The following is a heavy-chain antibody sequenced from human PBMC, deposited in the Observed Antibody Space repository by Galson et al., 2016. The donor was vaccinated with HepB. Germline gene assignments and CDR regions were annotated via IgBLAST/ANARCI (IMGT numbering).Heavy chain of an antibody. V-gene: IGHV5-10-1*01. D-gene: IGHD2-21*01. CDR2: INPSDSYT. Sequence: QSGAEVKKSGESLRISCKGSGYSFTGHWISWVRQMPGTGLEWMGTINPSDSYTNYSPSFQGHVTISTDKSISTAYLQWSSLKASDTAMYSCARHMSRSFDYWGQGTLVTVSS. J-gene: IGHJ4*02. CDR3: ARHMSRSFDY. CDR1: GYSFTGHW.